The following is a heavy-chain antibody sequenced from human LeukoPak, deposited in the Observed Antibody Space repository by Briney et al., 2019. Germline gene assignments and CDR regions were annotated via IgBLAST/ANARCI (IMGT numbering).Heavy chain of an antibody. V-gene: IGHV1-24*01. CDR2: FDPEDDER. CDR3: TTATRSHYGDPNLDY. D-gene: IGHD4-17*01. CDR1: GYTLTELS. J-gene: IGHJ4*02. Sequence: ASVKVSCKVSGYTLTELSMHWVRQAPGKGLEWMGSFDPEDDERIYAQKFQGRVTMTEDTSTDTAYMELSSLRSEDTAVYYCTTATRSHYGDPNLDYWGQGTLVTVSS.